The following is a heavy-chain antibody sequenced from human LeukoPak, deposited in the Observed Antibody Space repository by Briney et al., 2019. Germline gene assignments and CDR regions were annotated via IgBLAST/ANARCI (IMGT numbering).Heavy chain of an antibody. D-gene: IGHD5-24*01. V-gene: IGHV3-74*01. J-gene: IGHJ4*02. CDR2: ISSDGSRT. Sequence: GGSLRLSCAASGFAFSTYWIHWVRQTPGKGLVWFSCISSDGSRTDYADSVKGRFTVSRDNAKNTVYLQMNSLRVEDTAVYYCGRDTGYGYNSYFDYWGQGTLVTVSS. CDR1: GFAFSTYW. CDR3: GRDTGYGYNSYFDY.